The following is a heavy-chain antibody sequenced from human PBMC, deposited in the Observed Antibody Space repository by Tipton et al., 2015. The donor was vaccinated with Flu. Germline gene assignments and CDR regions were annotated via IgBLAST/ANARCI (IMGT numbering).Heavy chain of an antibody. Sequence: TLSLTCTVSGGSISSYYWSWIRQPPGKGLEWIGYIYYSGSTNYNPSLKSRVTIPVDTSKNQFSLKLSSVTAADTAVYYCARQTYDFWSGYPYYYYGMDVRGQGTTVTVPS. CDR1: GGSISSYY. CDR3: ARQTYDFWSGYPYYYYGMDV. CDR2: IYYSGST. D-gene: IGHD3-3*01. V-gene: IGHV4-59*08. J-gene: IGHJ6*02.